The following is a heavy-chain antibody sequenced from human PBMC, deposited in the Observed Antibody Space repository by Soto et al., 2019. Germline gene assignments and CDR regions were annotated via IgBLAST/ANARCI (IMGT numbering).Heavy chain of an antibody. Sequence: QITLKESGPTLVKPTQTLTLTCTFSGFSLSTSGVAVGWIRQPPGKALEWLALIYWYDDKRYSPSLKSRLTITKDTSKNQVVLTMTNMDPVDTATYYGAHRRYRVGNWDPFDFWGQGTLVTVSS. CDR2: IYWYDDK. J-gene: IGHJ4*02. D-gene: IGHD1-1*01. V-gene: IGHV2-5*01. CDR3: AHRRYRVGNWDPFDF. CDR1: GFSLSTSGVA.